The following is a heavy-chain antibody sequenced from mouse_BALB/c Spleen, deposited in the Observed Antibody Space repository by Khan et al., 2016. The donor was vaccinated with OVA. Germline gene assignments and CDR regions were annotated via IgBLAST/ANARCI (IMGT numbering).Heavy chain of an antibody. V-gene: IGHV2-9*02. CDR2: IWAGGST. D-gene: IGHD1-1*01. CDR3: ARAFYYGAWFAY. J-gene: IGHJ3*01. CDR1: GFSLSSYG. Sequence: QVQLKQSGPGLVAPSQTLSITCTVSGFSLSSYGVHWVRQPPGKGLEWLGVIWAGGSTNHNSALMSRLSISKDNSKSQVFLNMNSLQPDDTAMYYGARAFYYGAWFAYWVQGTLVTVSA.